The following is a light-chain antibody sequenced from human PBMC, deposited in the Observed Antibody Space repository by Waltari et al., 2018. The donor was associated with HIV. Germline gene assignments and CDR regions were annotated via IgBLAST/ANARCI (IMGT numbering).Light chain of an antibody. CDR3: TSSMPGGALL. J-gene: IGLJ3*02. V-gene: IGLV2-14*01. CDR2: DAD. Sequence: QSALTQPASVSGSPGQTITISCSTSPADILNHHSISWFRHPPNEAPHLILLDADIRPSGSPFRFSGSKTDTTASLTISGLQFEDEGDYYCTSSMPGGALLFGGGTKVTVL. CDR1: PADILNHHS.